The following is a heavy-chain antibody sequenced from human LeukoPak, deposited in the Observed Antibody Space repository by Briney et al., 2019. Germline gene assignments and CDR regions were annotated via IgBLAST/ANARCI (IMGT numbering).Heavy chain of an antibody. D-gene: IGHD4-17*01. V-gene: IGHV3-23*01. CDR3: AKIYGDYEYYFDY. J-gene: IGHJ4*02. Sequence: GGSLRLSCAASGFTFTYYAMTWVRQAPGEGLGWVSAISGSGGSTYYADSVKGRFTISRDNSKNTLYLQMNSLRAEDTAVYYCAKIYGDYEYYFDYWGQGTLVTVSS. CDR1: GFTFTYYA. CDR2: ISGSGGST.